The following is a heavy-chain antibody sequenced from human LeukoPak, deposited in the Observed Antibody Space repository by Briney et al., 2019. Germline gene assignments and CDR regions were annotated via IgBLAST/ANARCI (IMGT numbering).Heavy chain of an antibody. V-gene: IGHV1-2*02. CDR3: ARKAVVPAAISEWFDP. CDR1: GYTFTGYY. CDR2: INPNSGGT. D-gene: IGHD2-2*01. Sequence: ASVKVSCKASGYTFTGYYMHWVRQAPGQGLEWMGWINPNSGGTNYAQKFQGRVTMTRDTSISTAYMELSRLRSDDTAVYYCARKAVVPAAISEWFDPWGQGTLVTVSS. J-gene: IGHJ5*02.